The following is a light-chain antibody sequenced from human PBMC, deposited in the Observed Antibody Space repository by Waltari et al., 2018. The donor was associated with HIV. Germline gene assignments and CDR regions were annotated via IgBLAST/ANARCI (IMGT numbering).Light chain of an antibody. Sequence: DIVMTQSPLSLPVTPGEPSFISCRSSQSLLHSNGYNYLDWYLQKPGQSPQLLIYLGSNRASGVPDRFSGSGSGTDFTRKISRVEAEDVGVYYCMQALQTPYTFGQGTKLEIK. CDR1: QSLLHSNGYNY. CDR3: MQALQTPYT. CDR2: LGS. J-gene: IGKJ2*01. V-gene: IGKV2-28*01.